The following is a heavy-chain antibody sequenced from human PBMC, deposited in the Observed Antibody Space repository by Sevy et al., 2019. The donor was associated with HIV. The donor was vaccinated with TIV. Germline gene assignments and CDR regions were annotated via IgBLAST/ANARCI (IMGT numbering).Heavy chain of an antibody. CDR2: ISSSSSYI. CDR3: ARGFDRSGGSCYRA. J-gene: IGHJ4*02. Sequence: GGCLRLSCAASGFTFSSYSMNWVRQAPGKGLEWVSSISSSSSYIYYADSVKGRFTISRDNAKNSLYLQMNSLRAEDTAVYYCARGFDRSGGSCYRAWGQGTLVTVSS. D-gene: IGHD2-15*01. V-gene: IGHV3-21*01. CDR1: GFTFSSYS.